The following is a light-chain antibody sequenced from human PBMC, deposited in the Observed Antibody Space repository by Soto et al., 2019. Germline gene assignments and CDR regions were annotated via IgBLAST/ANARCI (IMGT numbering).Light chain of an antibody. CDR2: GAS. V-gene: IGKV3-15*01. Sequence: EIVMTQSPANLSVSPGERATLSCRASQSVSSNLAWYQQKPGQRPRLLIYGASTRATSIPARFRGSGSGTEFTITINSLQSEDFAVYYCQQYNKWPPYTFGQGTKLEIK. CDR1: QSVSSN. CDR3: QQYNKWPPYT. J-gene: IGKJ2*01.